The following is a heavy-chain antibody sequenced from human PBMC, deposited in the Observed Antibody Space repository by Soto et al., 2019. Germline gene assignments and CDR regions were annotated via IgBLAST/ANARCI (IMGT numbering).Heavy chain of an antibody. V-gene: IGHV4-31*03. CDR3: ARYLRDGYSYGYSGYWFDP. J-gene: IGHJ5*02. Sequence: SETLSLTCTVSGGSISSGGYYWSWIRQHPGKGLEWIGYIHYSGSTYYNPSLKSRVTISVDTSKNQFSLKLSSVTAADTAVYYCARYLRDGYSYGYSGYWFDPWGQGTLVTVSS. D-gene: IGHD5-18*01. CDR2: IHYSGST. CDR1: GGSISSGGYY.